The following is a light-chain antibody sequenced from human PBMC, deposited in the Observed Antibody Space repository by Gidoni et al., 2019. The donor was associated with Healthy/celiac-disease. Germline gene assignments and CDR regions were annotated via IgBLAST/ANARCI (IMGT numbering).Light chain of an antibody. J-gene: IGKJ5*01. CDR2: DAS. Sequence: ELVLTQSPATLSLSTGERATLSCRASQSVSSYLAWYQQKPGQAPRLLIYDASNRATGIPARFSGSGSGTDFTLTISRLEPEDFAVYYCQQRSNWPPEITFGQGTRLEIK. CDR1: QSVSSY. V-gene: IGKV3-11*01. CDR3: QQRSNWPPEIT.